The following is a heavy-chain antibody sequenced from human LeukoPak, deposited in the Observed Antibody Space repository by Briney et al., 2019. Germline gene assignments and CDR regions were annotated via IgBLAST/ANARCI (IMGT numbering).Heavy chain of an antibody. V-gene: IGHV1-2*02. D-gene: IGHD3-16*01. CDR2: IDPNSGGT. Sequence: ASVQVSCKASGYTFTNYYIHWVRQAPGQGLEWMGWIDPNSGGTNYAQKFQGRVTMTRDTSINTAYMELSRLKSDDTAVYYCARGWGNFDYWGQGTLVTVSS. J-gene: IGHJ4*02. CDR3: ARGWGNFDY. CDR1: GYTFTNYY.